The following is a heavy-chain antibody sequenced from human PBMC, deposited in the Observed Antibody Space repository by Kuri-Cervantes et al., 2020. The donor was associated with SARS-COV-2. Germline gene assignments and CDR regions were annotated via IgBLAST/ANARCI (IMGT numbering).Heavy chain of an antibody. CDR2: IYHSGST. J-gene: IGHJ4*02. CDR1: GYSISSGYY. CDR3: ARHAKQWLVYYFDY. D-gene: IGHD6-19*01. V-gene: IGHV4-38-2*01. Sequence: GSLRLSCAVSGYSISSGYYWGWIRQPPGKGLEWIGSIYHSGSTYYNPSLKSRVTISVDTSKNQFSLKLSSVTAADTAVYYCARHAKQWLVYYFDYWGQGTLVTVSS.